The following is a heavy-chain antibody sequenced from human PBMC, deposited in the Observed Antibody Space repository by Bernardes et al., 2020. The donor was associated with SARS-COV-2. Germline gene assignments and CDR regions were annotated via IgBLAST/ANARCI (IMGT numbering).Heavy chain of an antibody. J-gene: IGHJ4*02. CDR3: ASISSDSRGWYHFDS. CDR2: INNVGTT. V-gene: IGHV3-66*02. D-gene: IGHD6-19*01. CDR1: GFTVSRNY. Sequence: GGSLRLSCAASGFTVSRNYMGWVRQAPGKGLEWLSFINNVGTTDYADSVKGRFTISRATAENTLYLQMISLRPEATAVYFCASISSDSRGWYHFDSWGQGTLVIVSS.